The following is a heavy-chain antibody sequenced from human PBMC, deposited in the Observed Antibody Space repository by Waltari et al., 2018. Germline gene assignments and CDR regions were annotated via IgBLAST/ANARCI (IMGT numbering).Heavy chain of an antibody. CDR2: FIPILGRA. D-gene: IGHD2-15*01. Sequence: QVQLVQSGAEVKKPGSSVKVSCKASGGTFSSYAISWVRQAPGKGLEWMVGFIPILGRANYAQKFQGRVTITADESTSTAYMELSSLRSEDTAVYYCASGYCSGGSCLYYYYMDVWGKGTTVTVSS. CDR3: ASGYCSGGSCLYYYYMDV. CDR1: GGTFSSYA. V-gene: IGHV1-69*11. J-gene: IGHJ6*03.